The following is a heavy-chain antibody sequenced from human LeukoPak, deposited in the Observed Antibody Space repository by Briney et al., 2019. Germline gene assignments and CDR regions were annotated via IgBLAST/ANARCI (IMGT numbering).Heavy chain of an antibody. CDR1: GFTFSDYT. D-gene: IGHD3-16*01. CDR3: ARGLGVTTFAALVY. Sequence: GGSLRLSCTASGFTFSDYTMNWVRQAPGKGLEWVSSLSSGSSYIYYADSVKGRFTISRDNSKNTLYLQMNSLRAEDTALYYCARGLGVTTFAALVYWGQGTLVTVSS. CDR2: LSSGSSYI. V-gene: IGHV3-21*04. J-gene: IGHJ4*02.